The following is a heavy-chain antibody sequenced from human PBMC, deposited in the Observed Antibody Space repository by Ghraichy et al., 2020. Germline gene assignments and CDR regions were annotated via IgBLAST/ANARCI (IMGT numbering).Heavy chain of an antibody. V-gene: IGHV3-23*01. J-gene: IGHJ4*02. Sequence: GGSLRLSCAASGFTFSSYAMSWVRQAPGKGLEWVSDISASGGTTHYADSVKGRVTISRDNSKNTLFLHMNSLRAEDTAVYYCAKVHEPQVPYSYATNDLDYWGQGTLVTVSS. D-gene: IGHD5-18*01. CDR2: ISASGGTT. CDR1: GFTFSSYA. CDR3: AKVHEPQVPYSYATNDLDY.